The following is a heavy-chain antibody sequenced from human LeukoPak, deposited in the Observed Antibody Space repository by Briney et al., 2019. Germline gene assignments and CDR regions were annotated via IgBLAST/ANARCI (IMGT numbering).Heavy chain of an antibody. CDR2: IKSKTDGGTT. CDR1: GFTFSNAW. J-gene: IGHJ6*02. CDR3: TTDVPMRVDV. D-gene: IGHD3-22*01. Sequence: GGSLSFSCAASGFTFSNAWLGWLGQAPGKGWKGVGRIKSKTDGGTTDYAAPVKGRFTISRDDSKNTLYLQMNSLKTEDTAVYYCTTDVPMRVDVWGQGTTVTVSS. V-gene: IGHV3-15*01.